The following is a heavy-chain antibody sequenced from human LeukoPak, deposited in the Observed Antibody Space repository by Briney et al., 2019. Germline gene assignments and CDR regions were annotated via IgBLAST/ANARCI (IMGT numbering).Heavy chain of an antibody. CDR2: IYHSGS. CDR3: ARVIGQNYYDSSGYYSPGWYFDY. J-gene: IGHJ4*02. V-gene: IGHV4-38-2*02. D-gene: IGHD3-22*01. CDR1: GYSISSGYY. Sequence: SETLSLTCTVSGYSISSGYYWGWIRQPPGKGLEWIGSIYHSGSNPSLKSRVTISVDTSKNQFSLKLSSVTAADTAVYYCARVIGQNYYDSSGYYSPGWYFDYWGQGTLVTVSS.